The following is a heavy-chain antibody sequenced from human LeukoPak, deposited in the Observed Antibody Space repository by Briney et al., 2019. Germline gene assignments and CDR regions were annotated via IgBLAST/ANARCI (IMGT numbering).Heavy chain of an antibody. CDR2: IYHSGST. CDR1: GGSISSGGYS. J-gene: IGHJ4*02. CDR3: ARGGSSKYQLPRIDY. V-gene: IGHV4-30-2*01. Sequence: SETLSLTCAVSGGSISSGGYSWSWIRQPPGKGLEWIGYIYHSGSTYYNPSLKSRVTISVDRSKNQFSLKLSSVTAADTAVYYCARGGSSKYQLPRIDYWGQGTLVTVSS. D-gene: IGHD2-2*01.